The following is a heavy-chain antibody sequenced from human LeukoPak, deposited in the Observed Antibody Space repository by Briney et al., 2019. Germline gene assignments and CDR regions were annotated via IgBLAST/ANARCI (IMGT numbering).Heavy chain of an antibody. CDR2: ISSNGGSP. D-gene: IGHD2-15*01. CDR3: AREYCSGGRCQYYFDY. J-gene: IGHJ4*02. Sequence: QPGGSLRLSCAASGFTFSSYAMHWVRQAPGKGLEYVSAISSNGGSPYYANSVKGRFTISRDNSKNTLYLQMSSLRAEDMAVYYCAREYCSGGRCQYYFDYWGQRTLVTVSS. CDR1: GFTFSSYA. V-gene: IGHV3-64*01.